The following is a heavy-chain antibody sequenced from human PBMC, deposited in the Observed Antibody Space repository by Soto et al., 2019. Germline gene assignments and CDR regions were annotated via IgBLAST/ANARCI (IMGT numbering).Heavy chain of an antibody. CDR1: GFTVTSNY. J-gene: IGHJ6*02. V-gene: IGHV3-53*01. Sequence: PGGSLRLSCAASGFTVTSNYVTWVRQAPGKGLEWVSVIYRSGATYYPDSVRGRFTASRDYSHNTLYLQMDSLRVEDTAVYYCARDSGMIRGSYGVDVWGPGTTVTVSS. CDR3: ARDSGMIRGSYGVDV. D-gene: IGHD3-10*01. CDR2: IYRSGAT.